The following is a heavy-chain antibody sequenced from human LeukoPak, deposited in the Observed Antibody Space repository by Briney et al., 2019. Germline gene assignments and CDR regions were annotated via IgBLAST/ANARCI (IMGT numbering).Heavy chain of an antibody. CDR1: GYTLTELS. V-gene: IGHV1-24*01. CDR2: FDSEDGET. CDR3: ATSAPTIFGVVITNWFDP. Sequence: GASVKVSCKVSGYTLTELSMHWVRQAPGKGLEWMGGFDSEDGETIYAQKFQGRVTMTEDTSTDTAYMELGSLRSEDTAVYYCATSAPTIFGVVITNWFDPWGQGTLVTVSS. J-gene: IGHJ5*02. D-gene: IGHD3-3*01.